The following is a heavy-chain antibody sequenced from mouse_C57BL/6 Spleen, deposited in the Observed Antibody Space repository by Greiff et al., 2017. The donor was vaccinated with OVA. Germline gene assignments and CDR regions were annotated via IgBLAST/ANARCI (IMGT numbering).Heavy chain of an antibody. D-gene: IGHD2-1*01. CDR2: IYPGSGST. Sequence: QVQLQQPGAELVKPGDSVKMSCKASGYTFTSYWITWVKPRPGQGLAWIGDIYPGSGSTNYNKKLKGKGTLTVDTSSRTAYMQLSSLTSEDSAGYYCARSSTTATGFAYWGQGTLVTFSA. J-gene: IGHJ3*01. V-gene: IGHV1-55*01. CDR1: GYTFTSYW. CDR3: ARSSTTATGFAY.